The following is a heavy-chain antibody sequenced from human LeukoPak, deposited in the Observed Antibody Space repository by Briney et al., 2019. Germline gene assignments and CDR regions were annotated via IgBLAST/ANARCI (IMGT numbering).Heavy chain of an antibody. D-gene: IGHD6-19*01. CDR2: IYSGGST. V-gene: IGHV3-53*01. CDR3: AREWGGWVIDY. CDR1: GFTVSSNY. J-gene: IGHJ4*02. Sequence: GGSLRLSCAASGFTVSSNYMSWVRQAPGKGLEWVSVIYSGGSTYYADSVKGRFTISRDNSKNTLYLQMNSLRAEDTAVYYCAREWGGWVIDYWGQGTLVTVSS.